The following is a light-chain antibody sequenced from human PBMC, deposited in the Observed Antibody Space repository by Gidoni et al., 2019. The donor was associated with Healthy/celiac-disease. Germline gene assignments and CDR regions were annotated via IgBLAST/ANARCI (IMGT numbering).Light chain of an antibody. V-gene: IGKV3-11*01. CDR3: QQRSNWPPLT. CDR2: DAS. CDR1: QSVGSY. J-gene: IGKJ4*01. Sequence: VFTQSPATLSLSPGERATLSCRASQSVGSYLAWYQQKPGQAPRLLIYDASNRTTGIPARFSGSGSGTDFTLTISSLEPEDFAVYYCQQRSNWPPLTFGGGTKVEIK.